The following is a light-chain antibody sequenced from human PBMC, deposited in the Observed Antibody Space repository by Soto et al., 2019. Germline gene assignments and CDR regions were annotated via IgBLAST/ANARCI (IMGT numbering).Light chain of an antibody. Sequence: EIVLTQSPGTLSLSPGEGATLSCRASQSINSNYLAWYQQKPGLAPRLLIYGASSRATGLPDRFSGSGSGTDFALTISRLEPEDFAVYYCLQYDNSPLYTFGQGTKLEIK. J-gene: IGKJ2*01. CDR3: LQYDNSPLYT. V-gene: IGKV3-20*01. CDR1: QSINSNY. CDR2: GAS.